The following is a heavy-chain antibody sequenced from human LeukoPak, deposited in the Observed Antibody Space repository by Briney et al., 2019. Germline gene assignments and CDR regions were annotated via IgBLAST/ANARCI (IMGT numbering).Heavy chain of an antibody. CDR2: INHSGST. CDR1: GGSFSGYY. D-gene: IGHD3-10*01. J-gene: IGHJ4*02. Sequence: SETLSLTCAVYGGSFSGYYWSWIRQPPGKGLEWIGEINHSGSTNYNPSLKSRVTISVDTSKNQFSLKLSSVTAADTAVYYCARLSGYYGSGRNPLDYWGQGTLVTVSS. V-gene: IGHV4-34*01. CDR3: ARLSGYYGSGRNPLDY.